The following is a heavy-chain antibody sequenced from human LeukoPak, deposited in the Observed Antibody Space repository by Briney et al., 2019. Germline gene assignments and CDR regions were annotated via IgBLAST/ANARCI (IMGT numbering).Heavy chain of an antibody. Sequence: GGSLRLSCTASGITFSSYAMTWVRQAPGKGLEWVSSMSSGGTYLYYADSVRGRFTISRDNAKNSLYLVMKSLRAEDTATYFCARDRPTGASRLFVVQWGQGTLVSVSS. D-gene: IGHD2-15*01. V-gene: IGHV3-21*04. CDR3: ARDRPTGASRLFVVQ. CDR1: GITFSSYA. CDR2: MSSGGTYL. J-gene: IGHJ4*02.